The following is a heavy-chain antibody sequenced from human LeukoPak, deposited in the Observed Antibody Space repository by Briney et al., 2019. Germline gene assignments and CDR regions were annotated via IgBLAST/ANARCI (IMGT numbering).Heavy chain of an antibody. J-gene: IGHJ5*02. CDR2: INQDGSEK. CDR3: ARDMGRLRFDP. Sequence: GGPLRLSCAASGFTFSSYTMNWVRQAPGKGLEWVANINQDGSEKYYVDSVKGRFTISRDNAKNSLYLQMNNLRAEDTAVYYCARDMGRLRFDPWGQGTLVTVSS. V-gene: IGHV3-7*05. D-gene: IGHD6-25*01. CDR1: GFTFSSYT.